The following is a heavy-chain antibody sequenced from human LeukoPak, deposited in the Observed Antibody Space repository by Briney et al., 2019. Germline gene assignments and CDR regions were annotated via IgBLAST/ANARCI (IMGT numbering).Heavy chain of an antibody. J-gene: IGHJ4*02. Sequence: GASVKVSCKASGYTFTGYCLHWVGQAPGQGLEWMGWIKPNGGGTNYAQKFQGRVIMTRDTSITTAYMELSSLRSDDTAVYYCARGLGAAGKDYWGQGTLVTVSS. CDR3: ARGLGAAGKDY. CDR2: IKPNGGGT. V-gene: IGHV1-2*02. CDR1: GYTFTGYC. D-gene: IGHD6-13*01.